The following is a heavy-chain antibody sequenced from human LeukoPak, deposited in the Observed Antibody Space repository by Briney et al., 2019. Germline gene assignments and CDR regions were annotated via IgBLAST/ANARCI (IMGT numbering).Heavy chain of an antibody. Sequence: SETLSLTCAVYGGSFSGYYWSWIRQPPGKGLEWIGEINHSGSTNYNPSLKSRVTISLDTSRNQFSLRLISVTAADTAVYYCAREGALWLPPDYWGQGTLVTVSS. CDR3: AREGALWLPPDY. V-gene: IGHV4-34*01. D-gene: IGHD6-19*01. CDR1: GGSFSGYY. CDR2: INHSGST. J-gene: IGHJ4*02.